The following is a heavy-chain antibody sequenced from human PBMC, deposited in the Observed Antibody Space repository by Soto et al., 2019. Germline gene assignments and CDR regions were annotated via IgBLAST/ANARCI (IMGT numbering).Heavy chain of an antibody. CDR1: GFTVRSSW. CDR3: AGGAGWLIDY. V-gene: IGHV3-7*01. J-gene: IGHJ4*01. Sequence: GGSPRLSCSACGFTVRSSWMNWVRQAPGKGLEWVATIKQDGSEKLYVDSVKGRFTISRDNANNSLYLQMNNLRAEDTAVYYCAGGAGWLIDYWGHGTLVTVSS. D-gene: IGHD6-19*01. CDR2: IKQDGSEK.